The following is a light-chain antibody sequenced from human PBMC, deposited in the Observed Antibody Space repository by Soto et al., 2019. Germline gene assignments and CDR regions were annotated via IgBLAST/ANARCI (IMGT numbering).Light chain of an antibody. V-gene: IGKV1-39*01. CDR1: QSISTY. CDR2: DSS. CDR3: QQSYSSPWT. J-gene: IGKJ1*01. Sequence: DIQMTQSPSSLSASVGDRVTITCRASQSISTYLNWYQQRPGKAPKVLIYDSSSLQSGVPSRFSGSGSGTDFTLIISSLQPEDSGNYYCQQSYSSPWTFGQGTKVAIK.